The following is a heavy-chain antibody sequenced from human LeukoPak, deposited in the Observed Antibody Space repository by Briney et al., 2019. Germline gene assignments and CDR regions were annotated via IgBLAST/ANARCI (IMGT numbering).Heavy chain of an antibody. CDR1: GFTFSSYA. Sequence: GGSLRLSCAASGFTFSSYAMHWVRQAPGKGLEWVAVISYDGSNKYYADSVKGRFTISRDNSKNTLYLQMNSLRAEDTAVYYCARDPWPGGYSSGWSPGIDYWGQGTLVTVSS. J-gene: IGHJ4*02. CDR2: ISYDGSNK. V-gene: IGHV3-30-3*01. D-gene: IGHD6-19*01. CDR3: ARDPWPGGYSSGWSPGIDY.